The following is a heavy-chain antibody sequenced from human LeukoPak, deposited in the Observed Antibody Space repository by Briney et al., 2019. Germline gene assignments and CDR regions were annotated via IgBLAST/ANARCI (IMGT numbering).Heavy chain of an antibody. CDR2: MNPNSGNT. J-gene: IGHJ4*02. CDR1: GYTFTSYD. V-gene: IGHV1-8*01. CDR3: ARGRNSGWFDFDS. Sequence: ASVKVSCKASGYTFTSYDINWVRQAPGQGLEWMGWMNPNSGNTDYAQTFQGRVTMTRNTSISTAYMELSSQKSEDTAVYYCARGRNSGWFDFDSWGQGTLVTVSS. D-gene: IGHD6-19*01.